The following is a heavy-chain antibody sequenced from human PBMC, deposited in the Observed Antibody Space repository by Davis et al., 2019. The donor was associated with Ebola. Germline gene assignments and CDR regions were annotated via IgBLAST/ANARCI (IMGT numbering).Heavy chain of an antibody. Sequence: GESLKISCAASGFTFSSYWMHWVRQAPGKGLVWVSRINGDGSRTSYADSVEGRFTISRDNAKNTLYLQMNGLRAEDTALYYCARGRISTSMVATGYWGLGTLVTVSS. CDR1: GFTFSSYW. D-gene: IGHD5-12*01. CDR3: ARGRISTSMVATGY. V-gene: IGHV3-74*03. CDR2: INGDGSRT. J-gene: IGHJ4*02.